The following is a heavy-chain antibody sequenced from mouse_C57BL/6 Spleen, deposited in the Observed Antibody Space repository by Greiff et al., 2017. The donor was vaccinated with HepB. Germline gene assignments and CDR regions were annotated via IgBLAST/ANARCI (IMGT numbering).Heavy chain of an antibody. D-gene: IGHD2-12*01. Sequence: QVQLKESGAELVRPGTSVKMSCKASGYTFTNYWIGWAKQRPGHGLEWIGDIYPGGGYTNYNEKFKGKATLTADKSSSTAYMQFSSLTSEDSAIYYCASSLRRYYAMDYWGQGTSATVSS. CDR3: ASSLRRYYAMDY. J-gene: IGHJ4*01. CDR1: GYTFTNYW. V-gene: IGHV1-63*01. CDR2: IYPGGGYT.